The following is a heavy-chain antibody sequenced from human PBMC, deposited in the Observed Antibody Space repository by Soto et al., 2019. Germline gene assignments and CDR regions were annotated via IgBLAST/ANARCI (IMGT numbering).Heavy chain of an antibody. CDR2: VSGYNGDT. CDR3: AKNGQPPYYYYGMDV. D-gene: IGHD2-8*01. J-gene: IGHJ6*02. Sequence: QGQLVQSGPEVKKPGASVKGSCKASGYTFSRYGISWVRQAPGQGLEWMGWVSGYNGDTKYAQKVQGRVTMTIDTSTYTAYMELRSLTSDDTAKYYCAKNGQPPYYYYGMDVWGQGTTVTVSS. V-gene: IGHV1-18*01. CDR1: GYTFSRYG.